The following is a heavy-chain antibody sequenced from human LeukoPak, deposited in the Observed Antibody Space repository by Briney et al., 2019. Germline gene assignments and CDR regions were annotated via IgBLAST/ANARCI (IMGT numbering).Heavy chain of an antibody. CDR1: GDSFTTHY. J-gene: IGHJ3*01. CDR3: ASDSISMNAFDA. CDR2: ISYLGST. V-gene: IGHV4-59*11. D-gene: IGHD3-22*01. Sequence: SETLSLTCTVSGDSFTTHYWSWIRQPPGRGLEWIGYISYLGSTNYNPSLKSRVTISIDTSKNEVSLMLTSVIAADTAVYYCASDSISMNAFDAWGQGTMVTVSS.